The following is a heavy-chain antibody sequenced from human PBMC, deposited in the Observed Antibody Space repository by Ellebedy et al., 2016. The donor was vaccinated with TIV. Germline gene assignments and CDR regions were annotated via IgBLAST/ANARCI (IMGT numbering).Heavy chain of an antibody. Sequence: ASVKVSXXASGYTFTSYYMHWVRQAPGQGLEWMGIINPSGGSTSYAQKLQGRVTMTTDTSTSTAYMELRSLRSDDTAVYYCARESSSSFDYWGQGTLVTVSS. J-gene: IGHJ4*02. CDR2: INPSGGST. CDR3: ARESSSSFDY. D-gene: IGHD6-6*01. CDR1: GYTFTSYY. V-gene: IGHV1-46*01.